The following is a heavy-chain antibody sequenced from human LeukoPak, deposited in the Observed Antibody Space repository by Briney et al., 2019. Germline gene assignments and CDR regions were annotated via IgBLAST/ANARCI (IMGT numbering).Heavy chain of an antibody. D-gene: IGHD6-19*01. CDR3: ANKGSSGWRFDY. V-gene: IGHV3-23*01. Sequence: GGSLRLSCAASGFTVSSNYMSWVRQAPGKGLEWVSAISGSGGSTYYADSVKGRFTISRDNSKNTLYLQMNSLRAEDTALYYCANKGSSGWRFDYWGQGTLVTVSS. CDR1: GFTVSSNY. J-gene: IGHJ4*02. CDR2: ISGSGGST.